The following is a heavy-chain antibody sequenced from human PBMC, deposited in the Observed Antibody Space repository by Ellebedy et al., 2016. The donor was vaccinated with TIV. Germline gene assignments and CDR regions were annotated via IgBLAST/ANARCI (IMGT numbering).Heavy chain of an antibody. J-gene: IGHJ4*02. V-gene: IGHV3-30-3*01. CDR3: ASAERGYGAYESF. CDR2: ISYDGSRE. D-gene: IGHD5-12*01. CDR1: GFTFSSYT. Sequence: GESLKISCAASGFTFSSYTMHWVRQAPGKGLEWVASISYDGSREYYADSLQGRFTISRDNSKNSLYLQMNSLRADDTALYYCASAERGYGAYESFWGQGTLVTVSS.